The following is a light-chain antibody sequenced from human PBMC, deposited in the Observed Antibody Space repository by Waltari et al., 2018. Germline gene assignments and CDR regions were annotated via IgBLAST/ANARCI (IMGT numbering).Light chain of an antibody. V-gene: IGKV1-8*01. Sequence: AIRITQSPSSLSASTGDRVTITCRASQGISSYLAWYTQKPGKAPKRLIYAASTLQSGVPSRFSGSGSGTDFTLTISCLQSEDFATYYCQQYYSYPLTFGGGTKVEIK. CDR1: QGISSY. J-gene: IGKJ4*01. CDR2: AAS. CDR3: QQYYSYPLT.